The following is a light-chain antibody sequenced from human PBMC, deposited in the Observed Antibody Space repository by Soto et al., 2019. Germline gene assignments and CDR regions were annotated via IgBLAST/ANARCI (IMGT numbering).Light chain of an antibody. V-gene: IGKV1-5*01. CDR1: QTTNTW. CDR3: QQYISYPYT. J-gene: IGKJ2*01. CDR2: DAS. Sequence: DIQMTQFPSTLSASVGDRVTITCRASQTTNTWLAWYQQKPGTAPKLLIYDASSLEGGVPSRFSASGSGTEFTLTISSLQPDDLATYYCQQYISYPYTFVQGTKVEIK.